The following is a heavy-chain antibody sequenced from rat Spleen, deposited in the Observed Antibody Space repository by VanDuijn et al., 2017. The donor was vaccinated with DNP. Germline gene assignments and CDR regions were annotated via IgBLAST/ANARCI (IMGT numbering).Heavy chain of an antibody. D-gene: IGHD4-4*01. V-gene: IGHV2S13*01. CDR2: IWSGGNT. Sequence: QVQLKESGPGLVQPSRTLSLTWTVSGFSLTSYNVHWVRQPPGKGLEWMGVIWSGGNTDYNSALKPRLSISRDTSESQVFLTVNSLQTEDTGIYYCNRNDFGQPGVSWGQGVMVTVSS. J-gene: IGHJ2*01. CDR3: NRNDFGQPGVS. CDR1: GFSLTSYN.